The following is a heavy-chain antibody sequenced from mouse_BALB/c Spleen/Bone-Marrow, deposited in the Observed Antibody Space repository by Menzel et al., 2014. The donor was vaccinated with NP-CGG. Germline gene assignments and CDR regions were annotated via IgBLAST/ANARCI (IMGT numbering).Heavy chain of an antibody. CDR3: VRGGEPEDYYAMDF. CDR2: INSGGTYT. CDR1: GFTFSSYG. Sequence: EVMLVESGGDLVKPGGSLKLSCAASGFTFSSYGMSWVRQTPDKRLEWVATINSGGTYTYYPDSVKGRFTISRDNAKNTLYLQMSSLKSEDTAMYYCVRGGEPEDYYAMDFWGQGTSVTVSS. V-gene: IGHV5-6*02. J-gene: IGHJ4*01.